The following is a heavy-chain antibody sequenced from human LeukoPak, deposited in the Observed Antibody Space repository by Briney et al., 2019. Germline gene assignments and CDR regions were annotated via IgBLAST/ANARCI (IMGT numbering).Heavy chain of an antibody. CDR2: ISSSSSYI. CDR1: GFTFSSYS. Sequence: GGSLRLSCAASGFTFSSYSMNWGRQALGKGLEWVSSISSSSSYIYYADSVKGRFTISRDNAKNSLYLQMNSLRAEDTAVYYCARGEMATFDYWGQGTLVTVSS. J-gene: IGHJ4*02. D-gene: IGHD5-24*01. V-gene: IGHV3-21*01. CDR3: ARGEMATFDY.